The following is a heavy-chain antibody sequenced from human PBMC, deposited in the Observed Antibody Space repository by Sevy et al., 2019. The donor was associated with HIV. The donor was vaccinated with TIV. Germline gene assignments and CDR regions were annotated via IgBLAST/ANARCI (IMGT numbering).Heavy chain of an antibody. CDR2: INQDGTEK. CDR1: GFTFSSYW. J-gene: IGHJ4*02. Sequence: GSLRLSCAASGFTFSSYWMSWVRQAPGKGLEWVANINQDGTEKYYVDSVKGRFSISRDNTKSSLYLQMNSLRAEDTAVYYCARVAPHFDYWGQRTLVTVSS. V-gene: IGHV3-7*01. CDR3: ARVAPHFDY.